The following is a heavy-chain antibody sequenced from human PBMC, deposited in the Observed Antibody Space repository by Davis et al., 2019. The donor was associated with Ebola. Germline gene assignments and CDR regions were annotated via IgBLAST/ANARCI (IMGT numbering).Heavy chain of an antibody. Sequence: ASVKVSCKTSGYTFTSYGISWLRQAPGQGLEWMGWISAYNGQIKYAQKFEGRVTMTTDTSTNTGCMELRSLKSDDTAMYYCANDSSSWACYDSAGYPFDHWGQGTLVTVSS. J-gene: IGHJ4*02. CDR1: GYTFTSYG. V-gene: IGHV1-18*01. CDR2: ISAYNGQI. D-gene: IGHD6-13*01. CDR3: ANDSSSWACYDSAGYPFDH.